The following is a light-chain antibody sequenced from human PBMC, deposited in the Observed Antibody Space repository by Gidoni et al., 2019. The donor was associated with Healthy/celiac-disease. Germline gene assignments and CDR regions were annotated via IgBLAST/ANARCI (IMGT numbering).Light chain of an antibody. CDR2: AAS. V-gene: IGKV1-39*01. J-gene: IGKJ1*01. CDR1: QSISSY. Sequence: DIQMTQSPSSLSASVGDRVTITCRASQSISSYLNWYQQKPGKAPKLLIYAASSVQSGVPSRFSGSGSETDFTLTVSSLQPEDFATYYCQQSYSTLATFGQGTKVEIK. CDR3: QQSYSTLAT.